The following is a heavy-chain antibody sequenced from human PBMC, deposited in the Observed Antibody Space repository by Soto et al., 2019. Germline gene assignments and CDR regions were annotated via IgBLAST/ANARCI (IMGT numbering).Heavy chain of an antibody. CDR2: ISGSGSTI. CDR3: AKVFYYYDSSGYYYFDY. J-gene: IGHJ4*02. Sequence: PGGSLRLSCAPSGFTFSSYAVSWVRQAPGKGPEWISSISGSGSTICYADSVKGRFPISRDNSKNTLYLQMSSLRAEDTAVYYCAKVFYYYDSSGYYYFDYWGQGTLVTVSS. CDR1: GFTFSSYA. V-gene: IGHV3-23*01. D-gene: IGHD3-22*01.